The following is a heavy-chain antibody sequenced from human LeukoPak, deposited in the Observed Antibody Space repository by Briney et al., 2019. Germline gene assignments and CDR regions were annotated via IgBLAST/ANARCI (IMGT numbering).Heavy chain of an antibody. J-gene: IGHJ6*03. CDR3: ARDRVVVGDYHMDV. CDR1: GGSISSDDYY. CDR2: IYYSGST. V-gene: IGHV4-30-4*01. Sequence: PSETLSLTCTVSGGSISSDDYYWSWIRQPPGKGLEWIGYIYYSGSTYYNPSLQSRVTVSVDTSKNQFSLKLSSVTAADTAVYYCARDRVVVGDYHMDVWGKGTTVTVS. D-gene: IGHD2-2*01.